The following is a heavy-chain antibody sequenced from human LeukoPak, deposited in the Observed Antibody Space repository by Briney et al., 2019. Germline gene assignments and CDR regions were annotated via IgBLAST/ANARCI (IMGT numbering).Heavy chain of an antibody. CDR3: ARPYDSNRDHSGYGY. Sequence: GGSLRLSCATSGFTFSNYWMSWVRQAPGKGLEWVANINQDGSEKYYVDSVKGRFTISRDNAKNSLYLQMNSLRAEGTAVYYCARPYDSNRDHSGYGYWGRGTLVTVSS. D-gene: IGHD5-12*01. CDR1: GFTFSNYW. CDR2: INQDGSEK. J-gene: IGHJ4*02. V-gene: IGHV3-7*02.